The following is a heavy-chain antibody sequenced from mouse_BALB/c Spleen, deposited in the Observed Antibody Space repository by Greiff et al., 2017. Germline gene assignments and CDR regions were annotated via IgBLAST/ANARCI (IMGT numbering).Heavy chain of an antibody. D-gene: IGHD1-1*01. CDR1: GYSITSDYA. V-gene: IGHV3-2*02. J-gene: IGHJ2*01. CDR3: ARYGYYGSSYDY. Sequence: EVKLMESGPGLVKPSQSLSLTCTVTGYSITSDYAWNWIRQFPGNKLEWMGYISYSGSTSYNPSLKSRISITRDTSKNQFFLQLNSVTTEDTATYYCARYGYYGSSYDYWGQGTTLTVSS. CDR2: ISYSGST.